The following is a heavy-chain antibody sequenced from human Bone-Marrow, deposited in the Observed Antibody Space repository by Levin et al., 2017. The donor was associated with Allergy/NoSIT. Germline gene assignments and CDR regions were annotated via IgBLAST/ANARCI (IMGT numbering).Heavy chain of an antibody. J-gene: IGHJ3*02. CDR2: IYPGDSDT. CDR1: GYIFTNYW. CDR3: ASSIKLVRGVRGTFDI. V-gene: IGHV5-51*01. D-gene: IGHD3-10*01. Sequence: NPGGSLRLSCEASGYIFTNYWIAWVRQMPGKGLEWMGIIYPGDSDTKYSPSFQGHVSISTDKSIKTAYLQWTSLKTSDTAIYYCASSIKLVRGVRGTFDIWGQGTMVTVSS.